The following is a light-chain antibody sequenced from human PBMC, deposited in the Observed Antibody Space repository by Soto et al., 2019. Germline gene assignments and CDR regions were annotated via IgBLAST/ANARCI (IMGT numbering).Light chain of an antibody. CDR3: GTWDERLDGNYV. J-gene: IGLJ1*01. Sequence: QSVLTQPPSVSAAPGQQVTISCSGSSSNIGDNYVSWYQHLPGTAPKLVVYDNDRRPSGIPGRFSGSKSGTSATLVITGLQTGDQADYYCGTWDERLDGNYVFGPGTKVTVL. V-gene: IGLV1-51*01. CDR2: DND. CDR1: SSNIGDNY.